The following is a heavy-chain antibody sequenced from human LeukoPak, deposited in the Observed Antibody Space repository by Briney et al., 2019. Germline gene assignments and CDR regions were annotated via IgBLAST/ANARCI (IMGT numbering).Heavy chain of an antibody. V-gene: IGHV4-39*07. CDR3: GTLAHDSSGYSDY. CDR2: IYYSGST. Sequence: PSETRSLTCTVSGGSISSSSYYWGWIRQPPGKGPEWIGSIYYSGSTYYNPSLKSRVTISVDTSKNQFSLKLSSVTAADTAVYYCGTLAHDSSGYSDYWGQGTLVTVSS. J-gene: IGHJ4*02. D-gene: IGHD3-22*01. CDR1: GGSISSSSYY.